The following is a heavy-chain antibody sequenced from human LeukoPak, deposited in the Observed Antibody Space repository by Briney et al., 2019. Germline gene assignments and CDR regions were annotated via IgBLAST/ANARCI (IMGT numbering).Heavy chain of an antibody. CDR2: IYDSGST. CDR3: ARLSHYFDSSGCYYVRFFDY. V-gene: IGHV4-59*08. D-gene: IGHD3-22*01. Sequence: SETLSLTCAVSGGSISSYSWSWIRQPPGKGLECIGYIYDSGSTNYNPSLKSRVAISVDKSKNQFSLKLSYVTAADTAVYYCARLSHYFDSSGCYYVRFFDYWGQGTLVTVSS. CDR1: GGSISSYS. J-gene: IGHJ4*02.